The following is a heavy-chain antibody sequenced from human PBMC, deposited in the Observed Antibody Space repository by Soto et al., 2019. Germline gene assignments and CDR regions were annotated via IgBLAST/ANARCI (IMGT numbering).Heavy chain of an antibody. CDR1: GFTLSSYA. CDR2: ISYDGSNK. CDR3: ASLIVLVAASDY. V-gene: IGHV3-30-3*01. J-gene: IGHJ4*02. D-gene: IGHD2-15*01. Sequence: GGSLRLSCAASGFTLSSYAMHWVRQAPGKGLEWVAVISYDGSNKYYADSVKGGFTISRDNSKNTLYVQMNSLRAKDTAVYYYASLIVLVAASDYWGQGTLVTVSS.